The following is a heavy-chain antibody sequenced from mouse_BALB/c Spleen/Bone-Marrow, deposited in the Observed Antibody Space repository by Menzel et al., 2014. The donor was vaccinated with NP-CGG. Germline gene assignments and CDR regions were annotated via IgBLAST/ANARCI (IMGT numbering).Heavy chain of an antibody. CDR2: IWAGGST. CDR1: GFSLXSYG. Sequence: VQGVESGPGLVAPSQSLSTTCTVPGFSLXSYGVHWVRQPPGKGLEWLGVIWAGGSTNYNSALMSRLSISKDNSKSQVFLKMNSLQTDDTAMYYCARVLRYAMDYWGQGTSVTVSS. J-gene: IGHJ4*01. V-gene: IGHV2-9*02. CDR3: ARVLRYAMDY.